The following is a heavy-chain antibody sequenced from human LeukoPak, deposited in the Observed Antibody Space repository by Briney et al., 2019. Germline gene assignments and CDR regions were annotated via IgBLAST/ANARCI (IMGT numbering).Heavy chain of an antibody. D-gene: IGHD6-6*01. CDR1: GFTFSSYS. J-gene: IGHJ4*02. Sequence: GGSLRLSCAASGFTFSSYSMNGVRQAPGKGLEWVSSISSSSSYIYYADSVKGRFTISRDNAKNSLYLQMNNLRAEDTAVYYCARAEYSSSLPLDYWGQGTLVTVSS. CDR2: ISSSSSYI. CDR3: ARAEYSSSLPLDY. V-gene: IGHV3-21*01.